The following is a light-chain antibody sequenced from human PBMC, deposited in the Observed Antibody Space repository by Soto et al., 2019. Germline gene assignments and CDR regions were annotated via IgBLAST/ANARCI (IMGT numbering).Light chain of an antibody. V-gene: IGKV1-9*01. Sequence: DIQLTQSPSSLSASVGDRVTITCRASQGISSYLAWYQQKPGKAPNLLIYAASTLQSGVPSRFSGSGSGTDFTLTISSLQPEDFATYYCHQLITYPFTFGPGTKVDIK. CDR1: QGISSY. J-gene: IGKJ3*01. CDR3: HQLITYPFT. CDR2: AAS.